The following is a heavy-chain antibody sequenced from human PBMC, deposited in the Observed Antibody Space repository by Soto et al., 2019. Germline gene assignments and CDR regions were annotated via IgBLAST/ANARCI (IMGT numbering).Heavy chain of an antibody. CDR3: ARSDGRY. J-gene: IGHJ4*02. CDR2: IYYRRSS. Sequence: QVQLQESGPGLVKPSETLSLTCTVSGGSISSYYWSSVRQPPGKGLDWIGYIYYRRSSNYHPTLKSRVTISVDTFKNQFPLKLSSVTAADTAVYYCARSDGRYWGQGTLVTVSS. CDR1: GGSISSYY. V-gene: IGHV4-59*01.